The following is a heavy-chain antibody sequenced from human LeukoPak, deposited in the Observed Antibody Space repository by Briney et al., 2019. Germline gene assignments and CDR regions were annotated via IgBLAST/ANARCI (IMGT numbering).Heavy chain of an antibody. CDR3: ARQAGYCTNGVCYTSSDYYYYMDV. CDR1: GGSFSGYY. J-gene: IGHJ6*03. CDR2: INHSGST. V-gene: IGHV4-34*01. Sequence: SETLSLTCAVYGGSFSGYYWSWIRQPPGKGLEWIGEINHSGSTNYNPSLKSRVTISVDTSKNQFSLKLSSVTAADTAVYYCARQAGYCTNGVCYTSSDYYYYMDVWGKGTTVTVSS. D-gene: IGHD2-8*01.